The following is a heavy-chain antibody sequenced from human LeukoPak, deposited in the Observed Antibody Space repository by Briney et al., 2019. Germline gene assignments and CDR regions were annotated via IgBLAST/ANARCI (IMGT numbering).Heavy chain of an antibody. CDR3: ARAHPYERGFDY. Sequence: ASVKVSCKASGYTFIGDYMYWVRQAPGQGRECMGWINPNSVGTNYTQKFQGSVTMTRDTSITTAYMELSRLRSEETAVCYRARAHPYERGFDYWGQGTLVTVSS. CDR1: GYTFIGDY. CDR2: INPNSVGT. J-gene: IGHJ4*02. D-gene: IGHD3-3*01. V-gene: IGHV1-2*02.